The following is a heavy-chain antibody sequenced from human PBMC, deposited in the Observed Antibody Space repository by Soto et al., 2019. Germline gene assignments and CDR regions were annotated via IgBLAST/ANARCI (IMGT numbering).Heavy chain of an antibody. CDR2: ISGSGTIT. CDR3: AKDFYRDASTTGFFDY. D-gene: IGHD4-4*01. V-gene: IGHV3-23*01. Sequence: GGSLRLSCAASGFTFTNYVMTWVRQAPGKGLEWVSSISGSGTITYYADSVKGRFTISRDNSKNTLSLQMNSLRAEDTAVYYCAKDFYRDASTTGFFDYWGQGTLVTVSS. J-gene: IGHJ4*02. CDR1: GFTFTNYV.